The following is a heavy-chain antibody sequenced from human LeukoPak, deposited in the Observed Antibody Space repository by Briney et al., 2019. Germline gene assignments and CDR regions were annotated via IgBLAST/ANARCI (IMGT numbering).Heavy chain of an antibody. Sequence: ASVKVSCKASGYTFTSYYMHWVRQAPGQGLEWMGIINPSGGSTSYAQKFQGRVTMTRDMSTSTVYMELSSLRSEDTAVYYCARDLNYYDSSGYTDYWGQGTLVSVPS. D-gene: IGHD3-22*01. V-gene: IGHV1-46*01. J-gene: IGHJ4*02. CDR3: ARDLNYYDSSGYTDY. CDR2: INPSGGST. CDR1: GYTFTSYY.